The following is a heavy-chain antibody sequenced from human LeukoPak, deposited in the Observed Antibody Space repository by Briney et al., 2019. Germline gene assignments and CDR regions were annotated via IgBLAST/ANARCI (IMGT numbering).Heavy chain of an antibody. CDR2: INPNSGGT. CDR1: GYTFIDYY. J-gene: IGHJ6*02. CDR3: AREICGGDCSHYYYGMDV. D-gene: IGHD2-21*02. V-gene: IGHV1-2*02. Sequence: ASVKVSCKASGYTFIDYYLHWVRQAPGQGLEWMGWINPNSGGTNYAQKFQGRVTMTRDTSISTAYMELSRLRSDDTAVYYCAREICGGDCSHYYYGMDVWGQGTTVTVSS.